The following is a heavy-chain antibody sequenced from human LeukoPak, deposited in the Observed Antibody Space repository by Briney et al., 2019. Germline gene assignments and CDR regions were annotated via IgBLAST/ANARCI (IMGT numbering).Heavy chain of an antibody. Sequence: GGSLRLSCVASGFTFSTYWIHWVRQAPGKGLVWVSRITNDESSADYAVSVNGRFIISRDNAKSTVYLQMNSLRAEDTAVYYCARVDLEWLLVSWGQGTLVTVSS. CDR3: ARVDLEWLLVS. D-gene: IGHD3-3*01. CDR1: GFTFSTYW. CDR2: ITNDESSA. V-gene: IGHV3-74*01. J-gene: IGHJ5*02.